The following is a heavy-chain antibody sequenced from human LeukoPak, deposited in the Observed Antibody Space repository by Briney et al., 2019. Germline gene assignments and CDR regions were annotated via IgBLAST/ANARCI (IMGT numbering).Heavy chain of an antibody. CDR2: IYTSGST. D-gene: IGHD6-13*01. V-gene: IGHV4-4*07. J-gene: IGHJ5*02. Sequence: SETLSLTCTVSGGSISSYYWSRIRQPAGKGLEWIGRIYTSGSTNYNPSLKSRVTMSVDTSKNQFSLKLSSVTAADTAVYYCARGARGRIAAAGTINWFDPWGQGTLVTVSS. CDR3: ARGARGRIAAAGTINWFDP. CDR1: GGSISSYY.